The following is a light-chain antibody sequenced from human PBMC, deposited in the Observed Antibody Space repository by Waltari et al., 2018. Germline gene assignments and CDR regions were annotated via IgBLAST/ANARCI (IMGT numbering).Light chain of an antibody. J-gene: IGKJ3*01. CDR2: SAY. Sequence: QLTQSPYSLSASVGERVTVTCRASQSIATYLSWYQQRAGEAPKLLIHSAYTLQSGVPSRFSCSRSGTEFTLTISSLHPEDSATYYCQQTYSVPRGGFTFGPGTKVEIK. CDR3: QQTYSVPRGGFT. V-gene: IGKV1-39*01. CDR1: QSIATY.